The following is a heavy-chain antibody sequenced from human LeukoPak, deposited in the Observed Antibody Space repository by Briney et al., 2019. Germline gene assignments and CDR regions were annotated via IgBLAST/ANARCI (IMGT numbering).Heavy chain of an antibody. Sequence: PSETLSLTCTVSGGSISSSSFYWGWIRQTPGKGLEWIGSVYYSGSTNYNPSLKSRVTISVDTSKNQFSLKLSSVTAADTAVYYCARSCSGGSAKLRYYYYYMDVWGKGTTVTVSS. CDR3: ARSCSGGSAKLRYYYYYMDV. J-gene: IGHJ6*03. V-gene: IGHV4-39*07. CDR1: GGSISSSSFY. CDR2: VYYSGST. D-gene: IGHD2-15*01.